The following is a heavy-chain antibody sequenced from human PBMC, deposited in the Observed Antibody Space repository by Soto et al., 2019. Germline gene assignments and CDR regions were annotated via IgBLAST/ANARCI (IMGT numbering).Heavy chain of an antibody. J-gene: IGHJ4*02. D-gene: IGHD6-19*01. V-gene: IGHV4-61*01. Sequence: QVQLQESGPGLVKPSETLSLTCTVSGGSVSSGSYYWSWIRQPPGKGLEWIGYIYYSGSTNYNPSLKSRLTISVDTSKNQFSLKLSSVTAADTAVYYCARDARIAVAGAFDYWGQGTLVTVSS. CDR3: ARDARIAVAGAFDY. CDR1: GGSVSSGSYY. CDR2: IYYSGST.